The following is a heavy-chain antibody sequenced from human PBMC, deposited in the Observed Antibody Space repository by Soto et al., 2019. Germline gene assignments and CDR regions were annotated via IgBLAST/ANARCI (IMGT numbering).Heavy chain of an antibody. V-gene: IGHV3-23*01. Sequence: GSLRLSCAASGFTFNNYAMNWVRQAPGKGLEWVSSISSSGDDTYYPDSVKGRFTISRDNSRNTLYLQMNSLRAEDTAIYYCAKNGYEYSTSSPWFDPWGQGTLVTVSS. J-gene: IGHJ5*02. CDR3: AKNGYEYSTSSPWFDP. D-gene: IGHD6-6*01. CDR2: ISSSGDDT. CDR1: GFTFNNYA.